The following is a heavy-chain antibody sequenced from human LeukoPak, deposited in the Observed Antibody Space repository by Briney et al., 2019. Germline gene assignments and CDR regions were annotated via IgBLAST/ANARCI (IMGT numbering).Heavy chain of an antibody. D-gene: IGHD3-10*01. CDR2: ISYDGSNK. CDR3: ARERQDTIIHSGAFDI. V-gene: IGHV3-30*03. Sequence: GGSLRLSCAASGFTFSSYGMHRVRQAPGKGLEWVAVISYDGSNKYYADSVKGRFTISRDNSKNTLYLQMNSLRAEDTAVYFCARERQDTIIHSGAFDIWGQGTMVTVSS. J-gene: IGHJ3*02. CDR1: GFTFSSYG.